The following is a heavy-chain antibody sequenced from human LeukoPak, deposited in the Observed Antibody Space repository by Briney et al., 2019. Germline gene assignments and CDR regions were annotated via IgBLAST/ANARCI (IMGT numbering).Heavy chain of an antibody. D-gene: IGHD3-22*01. CDR1: GYTLTELS. J-gene: IGHJ4*02. CDR2: FDPEDGET. CDR3: ARDRYYDSSGYYVDY. Sequence: ASVKVSCKVSGYTLTELSMHWVRQAPGKGLEWMGGFDPEDGETIYAQKLQGRVTMTTDTSTSTAYMELRSLRSDDTAVYYCARDRYYDSSGYYVDYWGQGTLVTVSS. V-gene: IGHV1-24*01.